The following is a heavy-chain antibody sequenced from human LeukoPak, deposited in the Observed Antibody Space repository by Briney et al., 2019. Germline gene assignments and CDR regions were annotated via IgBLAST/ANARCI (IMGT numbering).Heavy chain of an antibody. Sequence: GGSLRLSCAASGFTFSSHAMTWVRQAPGKGLEWVSAISVGRGNTYYAASVKGRFTISRDNYKNTLYLQMNSLRADDTAVYYCAKVWPYSSGYYYFDYWGQGTLVTVSS. CDR1: GFTFSSHA. D-gene: IGHD6-19*01. CDR2: ISVGRGNT. CDR3: AKVWPYSSGYYYFDY. J-gene: IGHJ4*02. V-gene: IGHV3-23*01.